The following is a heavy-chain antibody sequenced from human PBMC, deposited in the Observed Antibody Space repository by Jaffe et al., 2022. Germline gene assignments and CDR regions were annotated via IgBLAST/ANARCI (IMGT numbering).Heavy chain of an antibody. D-gene: IGHD2-15*01. J-gene: IGHJ3*02. Sequence: QVQLVQSGAEVKKPGASVKVSCKASGYTFTGYYMHWVRQAPGQGLEWMGRINPNSGGTNYAQKFQGRVTMTRDTSISTAYMELSRLRSDDTAVYYCASLDIVVVVAATHGILNIWGQGTMVTVSS. CDR2: INPNSGGT. CDR1: GYTFTGYY. V-gene: IGHV1-2*06. CDR3: ASLDIVVVVAATHGILNI.